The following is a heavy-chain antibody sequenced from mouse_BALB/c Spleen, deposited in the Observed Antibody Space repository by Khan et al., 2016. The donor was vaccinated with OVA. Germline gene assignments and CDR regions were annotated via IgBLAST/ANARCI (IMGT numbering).Heavy chain of an antibody. CDR2: INTYTGEP. CDR1: GYTFTNYG. D-gene: IGHD6-1*01. V-gene: IGHV9-3-1*01. J-gene: IGHJ1*01. Sequence: QIQLVQSGPELKKPGETVKISCKASGYTFTNYGMNWVKQAPGKGLKWMGWINTYTGEPTYAADFKGRFAFSLETSAHTAYLQINSLKNEDTATYFCARSASYWFFDVGGAGTTVTVSS. CDR3: ARSASYWFFDV.